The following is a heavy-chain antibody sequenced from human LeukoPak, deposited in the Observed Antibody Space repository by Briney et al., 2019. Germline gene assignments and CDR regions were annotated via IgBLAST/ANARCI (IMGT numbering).Heavy chain of an antibody. CDR1: GFTFSSYE. CDR2: ISSSGSTI. Sequence: GGSLRLSCAASGFTFSSYEMNWVRQAPGEGLEWVSYISSSGSTIYYADSVKGRFTISRDNAKNSLYLQMNSLRAEDTAVYYCARDRGMKMATIPLDYWGQGTLVTVSS. J-gene: IGHJ4*02. D-gene: IGHD5-24*01. CDR3: ARDRGMKMATIPLDY. V-gene: IGHV3-48*03.